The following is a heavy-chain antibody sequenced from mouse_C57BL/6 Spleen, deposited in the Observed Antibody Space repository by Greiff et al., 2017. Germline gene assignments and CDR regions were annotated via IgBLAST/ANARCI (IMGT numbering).Heavy chain of an antibody. V-gene: IGHV14-1*01. D-gene: IGHD3-2*02. CDR2: IDPEDGDT. Sequence: VQLQQSGAELVRPGASVKLSCTASGFNIKDYYMHWVQQRPEQGLEWIGRIDPEDGDTEYAPKFQGKATMTADTSSNTAYLQLSSLTSEDTAVYYCTTNSSGLLFAYWGQGTLVTVSA. CDR1: GFNIKDYY. CDR3: TTNSSGLLFAY. J-gene: IGHJ3*01.